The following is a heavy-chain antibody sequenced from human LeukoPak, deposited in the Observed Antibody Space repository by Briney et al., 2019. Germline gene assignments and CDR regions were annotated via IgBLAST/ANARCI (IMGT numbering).Heavy chain of an antibody. CDR2: IRYDGSNK. D-gene: IGHD6-13*01. CDR3: AKAYSSSWSLGP. Sequence: GGSLRLSCAASGFTFSSYGMHWVRQAPGKGLEWVTFIRYDGSNKYYVDSVKGRFTISRDNSKSTLYLQMNSLRAEDTAVYYCAKAYSSSWSLGPWGQGTLVTVSS. J-gene: IGHJ5*02. CDR1: GFTFSSYG. V-gene: IGHV3-30*02.